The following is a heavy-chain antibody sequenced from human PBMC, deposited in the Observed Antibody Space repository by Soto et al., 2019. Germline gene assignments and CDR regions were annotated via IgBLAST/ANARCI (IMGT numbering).Heavy chain of an antibody. V-gene: IGHV3-30*18. J-gene: IGHJ4*02. CDR2: ISYDGSNK. Sequence: PGGSLRLSCAASGFTFSSYGMHWVRQAPGKGLEWVAVISYDGSNKYYADSVKGRFTISRDNSKNTLYLQMNSLRAEDTAVYYCAKVLGSSSTFDYWGQGTLVTVSS. D-gene: IGHD6-13*01. CDR3: AKVLGSSSTFDY. CDR1: GFTFSSYG.